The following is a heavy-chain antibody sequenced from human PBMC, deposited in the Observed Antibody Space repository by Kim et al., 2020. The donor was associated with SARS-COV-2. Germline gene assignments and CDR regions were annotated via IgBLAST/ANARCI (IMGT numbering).Heavy chain of an antibody. Sequence: GGSLRLSCEVSGFTLGIHVMTWVRQTPGKGLEWVSTLRGSGGATYYADSVQGRFSVSRDNSKNTLYLHMNSLRADDTAVYYCAKQGVAAMTPFDSWGQGTLVTVSS. CDR1: GFTLGIHV. CDR3: AKQGVAAMTPFDS. V-gene: IGHV3-23*01. D-gene: IGHD3-3*01. J-gene: IGHJ4*02. CDR2: LRGSGGAT.